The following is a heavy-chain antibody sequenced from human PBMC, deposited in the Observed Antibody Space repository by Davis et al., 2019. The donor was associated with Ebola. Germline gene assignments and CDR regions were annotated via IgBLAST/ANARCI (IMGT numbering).Heavy chain of an antibody. Sequence: GGSLRLSCAASGFTFSSYGMHWVRQAPGKGLEWVANIKQDGSVTYYVDSVRGRFTISRDNAKNSLDLQMSSLRAEDTAVYYCARGSENYCIGTTCYLSEADFWGQGTQVTVS. CDR2: IKQDGSVT. CDR1: GFTFSSYG. J-gene: IGHJ4*02. V-gene: IGHV3-7*03. CDR3: ARGSENYCIGTTCYLSEADF. D-gene: IGHD2-15*01.